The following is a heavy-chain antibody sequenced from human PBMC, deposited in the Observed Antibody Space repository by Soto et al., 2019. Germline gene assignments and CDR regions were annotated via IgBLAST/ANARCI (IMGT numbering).Heavy chain of an antibody. CDR3: VRRVNIPSWYFDL. V-gene: IGHV4-39*01. J-gene: IGHJ2*01. CDR2: INYSGTA. D-gene: IGHD2-21*01. Sequence: QVELQQSGPGVVRPSETLSLTCSVSGASISKTSSYWGWIRQPPGKGLEWIGSINYSGTAYYSPSLRSRAPLSVDTSANQFSLRLMSVTAADTAFYFCVRRVNIPSWYFDLWGRGKPVIVSS. CDR1: GASISKTSSY.